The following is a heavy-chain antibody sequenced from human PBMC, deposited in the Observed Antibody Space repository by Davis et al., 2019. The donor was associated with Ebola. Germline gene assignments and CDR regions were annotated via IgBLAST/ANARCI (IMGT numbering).Heavy chain of an antibody. Sequence: GESLKISCEASGFTFSAYAMSWVRQAPGKGLEWVSVISTSGGTTYYADSVKGRFTISRDNSKNTLYLQMNSLRAEDTAVYYCAKAGSNVDYWGQGTLVTVSS. V-gene: IGHV3-23*01. CDR3: AKAGSNVDY. CDR1: GFTFSAYA. CDR2: ISTSGGTT. J-gene: IGHJ4*02. D-gene: IGHD6-13*01.